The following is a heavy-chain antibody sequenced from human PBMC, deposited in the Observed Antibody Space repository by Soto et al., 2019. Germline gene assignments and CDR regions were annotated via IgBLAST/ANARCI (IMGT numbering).Heavy chain of an antibody. V-gene: IGHV1-3*01. CDR3: ARVGYYYDSSGYYLSFDY. CDR1: GYTFTSYA. J-gene: IGHJ4*02. Sequence: ASVKVSCKASGYTFTSYAMHWVRQAPGQRLEWMRWINAGNGNTKYSQKFQGRVTITRDTSASTAYMELSSLRSEDTAVYYCARVGYYYDSSGYYLSFDYSGQGTLVTVSS. D-gene: IGHD3-22*01. CDR2: INAGNGNT.